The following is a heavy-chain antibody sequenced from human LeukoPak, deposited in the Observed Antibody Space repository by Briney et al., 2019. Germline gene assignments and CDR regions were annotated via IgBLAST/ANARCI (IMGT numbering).Heavy chain of an antibody. J-gene: IGHJ4*02. Sequence: SETLSLTCTVSGGSISSYYWSWIRQPPGKGLEWIGDISDRGRTYNNPSLKSRVTISVDRSNNQFSLKLSSVTTADTAVYYCARGTGNWNYRVWGQGTLVTVSA. D-gene: IGHD1-7*01. CDR2: ISDRGRT. V-gene: IGHV4-59*01. CDR1: GGSISSYY. CDR3: ARGTGNWNYRV.